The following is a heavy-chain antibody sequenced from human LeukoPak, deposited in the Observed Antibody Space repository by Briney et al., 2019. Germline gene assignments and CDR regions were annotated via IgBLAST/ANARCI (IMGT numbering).Heavy chain of an antibody. J-gene: IGHJ6*02. CDR2: IIPILGTA. D-gene: IGHD6-6*01. Sequence: SVKVSCKASGGTFSSYGIRWVRPAPGQGLEWMGGIIPILGTANYAQKFQGRVTITADESTSTAYMELSSLRSEDTAVYYCARLDEYSSSSRYSGMDVWGQGTTVTVSS. V-gene: IGHV1-69*13. CDR1: GGTFSSYG. CDR3: ARLDEYSSSSRYSGMDV.